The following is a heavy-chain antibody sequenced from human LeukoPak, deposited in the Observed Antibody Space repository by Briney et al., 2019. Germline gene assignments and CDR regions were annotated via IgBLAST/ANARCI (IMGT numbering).Heavy chain of an antibody. CDR3: AREVSEGFDF. D-gene: IGHD3-22*01. CDR2: VNRDGSET. V-gene: IGHV3-7*01. CDR1: GCALSSHW. J-gene: IGHJ4*02. Sequence: GSLRLSCAASGCALSSHWMTWVRQVPGRGPEWVANVNRDGSETYYLDSVKGRFTISKDNAKNSLYLQMNSLRAEDTALYYCAREVSEGFDFWGQGTLVTVSS.